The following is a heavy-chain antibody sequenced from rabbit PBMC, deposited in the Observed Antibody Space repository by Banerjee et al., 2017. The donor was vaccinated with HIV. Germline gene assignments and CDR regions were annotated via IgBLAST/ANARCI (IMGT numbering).Heavy chain of an antibody. CDR3: ARRATSNGVHNL. D-gene: IGHD1-1*01. Sequence: QSLEESGGDLVKPGASLTPTCTASGFSFSSNYYMGWVRQAPGKGLEWIACIYAGSSGSTYIASWAKGRFTISKTSSTTVTLQMTSLTAADTATYFCARRATSNGVHNLWGPGTLVTVS. CDR1: GFSFSSNYY. CDR2: IYAGSSGST. J-gene: IGHJ4*01. V-gene: IGHV1S40*01.